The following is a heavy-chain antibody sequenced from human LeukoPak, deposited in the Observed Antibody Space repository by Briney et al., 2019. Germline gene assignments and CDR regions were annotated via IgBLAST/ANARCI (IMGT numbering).Heavy chain of an antibody. J-gene: IGHJ5*01. V-gene: IGHV4-59*01. CDR1: GGSISSYY. Sequence: SETLSLTCTVTGGSISSYYWSWLRQPPGKGLEWIGYIYTSGGTNSNPSLKSRVSISQDLSHYHLSLRLTSVPAAATAVSSCAREARESRGGWLDSWGQGTLVTVSS. CDR2: IYTSGGT. D-gene: IGHD5-24*01. CDR3: AREARESRGGWLDS.